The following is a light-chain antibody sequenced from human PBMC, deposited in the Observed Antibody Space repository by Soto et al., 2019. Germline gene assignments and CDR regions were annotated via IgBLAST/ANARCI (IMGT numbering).Light chain of an antibody. J-gene: IGKJ2*03. CDR1: QSVSSN. CDR2: GAS. V-gene: IGKV3-15*01. CDR3: QQSYITLYS. Sequence: EIVMTQSPATLSVSPGERATLSCRASQSVSSNLAWYQQKPGQAPRLLIYGASTRATGIPARFSGSGSGTESTLTISSLQSEDFAIYFCQQSYITLYSFGQGTNLEIK.